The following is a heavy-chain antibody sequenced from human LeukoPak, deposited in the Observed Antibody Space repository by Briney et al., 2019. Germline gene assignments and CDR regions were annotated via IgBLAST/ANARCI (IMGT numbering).Heavy chain of an antibody. CDR2: ISSSSSYI. CDR1: GFTFSSYS. Sequence: GGSLRLSCAASGFTFSSYSMNWVRQAPGKGLEWVSSISSSSSYIYYADSVKGRFTISRDNAKNSLYLQMNSLRAEDTAVYYCATDSSGWYGGYYYYGMDVWGQGTTVTVSS. J-gene: IGHJ6*02. CDR3: ATDSSGWYGGYYYYGMDV. D-gene: IGHD6-19*01. V-gene: IGHV3-21*01.